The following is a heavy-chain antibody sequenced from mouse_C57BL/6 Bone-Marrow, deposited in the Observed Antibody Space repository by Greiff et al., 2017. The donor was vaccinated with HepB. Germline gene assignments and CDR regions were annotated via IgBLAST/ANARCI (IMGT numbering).Heavy chain of an antibody. CDR2: IWGVGST. CDR3: ARDYYGSSYENAMDY. V-gene: IGHV2-6*01. CDR1: GFSLTSYG. D-gene: IGHD1-1*01. J-gene: IGHJ4*01. Sequence: VKVVESGPGLVAPSQSLSITCTVSGFSLTSYGVDWVRQSPGKGLEWLGVIWGVGSTNYNSALKSRLSISKDNSKSQVFLKMNSLQTDDTAMYYCARDYYGSSYENAMDYWGQGTSVTVSS.